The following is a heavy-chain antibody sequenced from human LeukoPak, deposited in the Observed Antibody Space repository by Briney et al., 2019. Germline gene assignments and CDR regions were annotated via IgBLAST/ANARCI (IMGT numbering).Heavy chain of an antibody. J-gene: IGHJ4*02. CDR2: IHPSGML. D-gene: IGHD3-22*01. V-gene: IGHV4-31*03. CDR3: SRGLDSRKLGY. Sequence: SETLSLTCTVSGASFNSDDQYWNWIRQSPGKDLEWIGSIHPSGMLYNNPSLESRVTMSRDTSKNQFSLNLNSVTAADTAVYFCSRGLDSRKLGYWGQGTLVTVSS. CDR1: GASFNSDDQY.